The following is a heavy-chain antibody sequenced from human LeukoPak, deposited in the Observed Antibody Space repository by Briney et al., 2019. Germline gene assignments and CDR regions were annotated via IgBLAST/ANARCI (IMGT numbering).Heavy chain of an antibody. Sequence: ASVKVSCKASRGTFSSYAISWVRQAPGQGLEWMGGIIPIFGTANYAQKFQGRVTITADESTSTAYMELSSLRSEDTAVYYCARVIAATYYYYYYMDVWGKGTTVTVSS. CDR2: IIPIFGTA. CDR1: RGTFSSYA. V-gene: IGHV1-69*01. J-gene: IGHJ6*03. CDR3: ARVIAATYYYYYYMDV. D-gene: IGHD2-15*01.